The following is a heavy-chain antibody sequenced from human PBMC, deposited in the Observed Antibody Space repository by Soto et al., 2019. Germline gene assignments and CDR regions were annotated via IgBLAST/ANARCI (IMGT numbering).Heavy chain of an antibody. V-gene: IGHV4-39*01. J-gene: IGHJ4*02. Sequence: SATLSLTCSVSGGSIRSNIYYWGCIRQPPGKGLEWIATVHYSGSTYYTPSLKNRVTISADTSNNQFSLRLNSVTAADTAVYCCARKHYYDSSGYYTWNWGQGTLVT. CDR3: ARKHYYDSSGYYTWN. D-gene: IGHD3-22*01. CDR2: VHYSGST. CDR1: GGSIRSNIYY.